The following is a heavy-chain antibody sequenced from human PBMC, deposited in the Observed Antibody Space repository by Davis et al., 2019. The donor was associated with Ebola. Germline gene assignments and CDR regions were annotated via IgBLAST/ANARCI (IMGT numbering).Heavy chain of an antibody. CDR2: LGTSADT. CDR1: GFVFSSYV. J-gene: IGHJ3*01. D-gene: IGHD6-19*01. Sequence: PGGSLRLSCAAPGFVFSSYVMSWVRRAPGKGLEWVSTLGTSADTYYAASVKGRFTISRDNSKNTLHLQMNSLRVEDTAIYYCVKDTSNVWFDVWGQGTMVTVSS. V-gene: IGHV3-23*01. CDR3: VKDTSNVWFDV.